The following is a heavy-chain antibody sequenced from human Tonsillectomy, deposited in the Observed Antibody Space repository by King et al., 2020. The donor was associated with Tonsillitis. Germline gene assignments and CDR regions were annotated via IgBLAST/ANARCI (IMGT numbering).Heavy chain of an antibody. Sequence: QLVQSGAEVKKPGASVRVSCKTSGYTFNNYAINWVRQAPGQGLEWMGWSNAYNGNTNDEQKFQGRVTMTTDTSTSTAYMEVGSLRFDDTAVYFCARVGYNSYFDFWGQGTLVTVSS. CDR1: GYTFNNYA. J-gene: IGHJ4*02. V-gene: IGHV1-18*01. D-gene: IGHD1-1*01. CDR2: SNAYNGNT. CDR3: ARVGYNSYFDF.